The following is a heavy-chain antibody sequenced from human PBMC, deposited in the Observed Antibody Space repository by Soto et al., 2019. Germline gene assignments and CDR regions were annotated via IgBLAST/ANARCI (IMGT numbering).Heavy chain of an antibody. CDR3: ARGAGYSYGQLRGVHWFDP. CDR1: GYTFTSYA. J-gene: IGHJ5*02. Sequence: QVQLVQSGAEVKKPGASVKVSCKASGYTFTSYAMHWVRQAPGQRLEWMGWINAGNGNTKYSQKFQGRVTITRDTSASTAYMERSSLRSEDTAVYYCARGAGYSYGQLRGVHWFDPWGQGTLVTVSS. CDR2: INAGNGNT. V-gene: IGHV1-3*01. D-gene: IGHD5-18*01.